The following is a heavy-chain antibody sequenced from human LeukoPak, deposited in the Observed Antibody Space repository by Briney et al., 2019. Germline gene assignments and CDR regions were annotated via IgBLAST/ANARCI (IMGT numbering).Heavy chain of an antibody. CDR3: ARGRRGYTSYYYGMDV. CDR1: GFTFSSYW. CDR2: IKQDGSEK. J-gene: IGHJ6*01. V-gene: IGHV3-7*04. Sequence: GGSLRLSCAASGFTFSSYWMSWVRQAPGKGLEWVANIKQDGSEKYYVDSVKGRFTISRDNAKNSLYPQMNSLRAEDTAVYYCARGRRGYTSYYYGMDVWGQGTTVTVSS. D-gene: IGHD5-24*01.